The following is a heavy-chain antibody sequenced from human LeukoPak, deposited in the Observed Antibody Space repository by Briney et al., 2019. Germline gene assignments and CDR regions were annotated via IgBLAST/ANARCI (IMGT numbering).Heavy chain of an antibody. CDR3: ARDFGTTGWHTFDY. Sequence: SQTLSLTCVVSGDSVSSKNGAWNWIRQSPSRGLEWLGRTYYRSKWYNDFAESMEGRMTISQDTSKNRYSLHLNSVTPDDTAVYYCARDFGTTGWHTFDYWGQGTLVTVSS. J-gene: IGHJ4*02. CDR2: TYYRSKWYN. V-gene: IGHV6-1*01. CDR1: GDSVSSKNGA. D-gene: IGHD6-19*01.